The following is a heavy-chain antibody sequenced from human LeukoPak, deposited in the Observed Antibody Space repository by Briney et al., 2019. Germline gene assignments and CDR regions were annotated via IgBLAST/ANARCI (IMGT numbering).Heavy chain of an antibody. Sequence: KPSQTLSLTCTVSGGSISSYYWSWIRQAPGKGLEWIGYMYNSGSGSYNPSLKSRVTISIDTSKSQFSLKLSSVTAADTAIYYCARRGYGGNSGLGSWFDPWGQGTLVTVSS. CDR3: ARRGYGGNSGLGSWFDP. D-gene: IGHD4-23*01. V-gene: IGHV4-59*01. CDR1: GGSISSYY. CDR2: MYNSGSG. J-gene: IGHJ5*02.